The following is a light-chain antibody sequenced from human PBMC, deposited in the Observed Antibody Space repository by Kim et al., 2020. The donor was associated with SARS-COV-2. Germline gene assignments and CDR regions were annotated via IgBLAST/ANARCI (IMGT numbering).Light chain of an antibody. CDR2: DVS. J-gene: IGLJ3*02. Sequence: GQCVTLSCTGTSSDVGGYNYVSWYQQHPGKAPKLMIYDVSQRPSGVPDRFSGSKSGNTASLTISGLQAEDEADYYCCSYAGSYTWVFGGGTQLTVL. CDR3: CSYAGSYTWV. CDR1: SSDVGGYNY. V-gene: IGLV2-11*01.